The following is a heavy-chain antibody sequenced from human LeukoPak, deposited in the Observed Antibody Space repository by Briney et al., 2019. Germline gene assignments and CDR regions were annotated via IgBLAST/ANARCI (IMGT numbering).Heavy chain of an antibody. CDR1: GFTFSSYE. D-gene: IGHD6-6*01. CDR2: ISSSSSYI. V-gene: IGHV3-21*01. Sequence: PGGSLRLSCAASGFTFSSYEMNWVRQAPGKGLEWVSSISSSSSYIYYADSVKGRFTISRDNAKNSLYLQMNSLRAEDTAVYYCARDGSSSDVSDYWGQGTLVTVSS. J-gene: IGHJ4*02. CDR3: ARDGSSSDVSDY.